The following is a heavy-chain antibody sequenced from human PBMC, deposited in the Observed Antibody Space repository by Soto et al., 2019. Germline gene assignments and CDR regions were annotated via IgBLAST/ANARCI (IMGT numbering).Heavy chain of an antibody. Sequence: GGSLRLSCAASGFTFSSYSMNWVRQAPGKGLEWVSSISSSSSYIYYADSVKGRFTISRDKAKNSLYLQMNSLRAEDTAVYYCARDVGCSSTSCYVYYYYYMDVWGKGTTVTVSS. D-gene: IGHD2-2*01. CDR2: ISSSSSYI. V-gene: IGHV3-21*01. CDR1: GFTFSSYS. J-gene: IGHJ6*03. CDR3: ARDVGCSSTSCYVYYYYYMDV.